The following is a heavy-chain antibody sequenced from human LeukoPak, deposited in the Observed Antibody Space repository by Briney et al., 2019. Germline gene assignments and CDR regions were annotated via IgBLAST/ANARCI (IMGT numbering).Heavy chain of an antibody. CDR2: VSGTSEYI. Sequence: GGSLRLSCAASGFSFSTYSMIWVRQAPGKGLEWVSSVSGTSEYIYYADSVRGRFTISRDNAKNTVYLQMNSLRAEDTAVYYCARWYSSGWYSDYWGQGTLVTVSS. CDR1: GFSFSTYS. D-gene: IGHD6-19*01. CDR3: ARWYSSGWYSDY. J-gene: IGHJ4*02. V-gene: IGHV3-21*06.